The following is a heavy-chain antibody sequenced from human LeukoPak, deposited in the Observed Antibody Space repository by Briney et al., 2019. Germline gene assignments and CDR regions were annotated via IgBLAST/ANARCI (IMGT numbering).Heavy chain of an antibody. CDR3: ARHLDIAASGTFDY. CDR2: IYYSGST. Sequence: SETLSLTCTVSGGSISSYYWSWIRQPPGEGLEWIGYIYYSGSTNYNPSLKSRVTISVDTSKNQFSLKLSSVTAADTAVYYCARHLDIAASGTFDYWGQGTLVTVSS. J-gene: IGHJ4*02. D-gene: IGHD6-13*01. V-gene: IGHV4-59*01. CDR1: GGSISSYY.